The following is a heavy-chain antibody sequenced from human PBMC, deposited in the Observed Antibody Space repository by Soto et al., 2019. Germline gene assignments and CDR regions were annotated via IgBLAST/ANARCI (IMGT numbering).Heavy chain of an antibody. D-gene: IGHD3-3*01. CDR3: KSDPDIWGGRTPL. J-gene: IGHJ4*02. CDR2: VKSKADGGTA. V-gene: IGHV3-15*07. CDR1: GFSITNTW. Sequence: EVQLVESGGGLVQPGGSLRLSCAASGFSITNTWMHWVRQAPGKGLEWVGRVKSKADGGTADYAAPVKGRFTVSRDDSKNTQYLQMNSLKMEDTAVYYCKSDPDIWGGRTPLWGQGTLVTVSS.